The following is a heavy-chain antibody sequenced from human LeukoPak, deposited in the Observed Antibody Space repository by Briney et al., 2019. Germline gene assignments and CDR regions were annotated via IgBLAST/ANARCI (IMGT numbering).Heavy chain of an antibody. CDR3: AKGTSNGGYGGPIGY. CDR1: GFTFRTYA. CDR2: ISGSGGST. Sequence: PGGSLRLSCAASGFTFRTYAMSWVRQAPGKGLEWVSAISGSGGSTYYADSVKGRFTISRDNSKNTLYLQMNSLRAEDTAVYYCAKGTSNGGYGGPIGYWGQGTLVTVSS. D-gene: IGHD5-12*01. J-gene: IGHJ4*02. V-gene: IGHV3-23*01.